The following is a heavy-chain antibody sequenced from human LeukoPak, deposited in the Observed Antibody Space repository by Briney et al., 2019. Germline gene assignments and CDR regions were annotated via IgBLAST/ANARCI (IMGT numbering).Heavy chain of an antibody. D-gene: IGHD2-21*02. CDR2: ISSSGSTI. V-gene: IGHV3-11*04. CDR1: GFTFGDYS. CDR3: ARDIGVVTSGYFDY. J-gene: IGHJ4*02. Sequence: GGSLRLSCAASGFTFGDYSMSWIRQAPGKGLEWVSYISSSGSTIYYADSVKGRFPISRDNVKNSLYLQMNSLRGEDTAVYYCARDIGVVTSGYFDYWGQGTVVTVSS.